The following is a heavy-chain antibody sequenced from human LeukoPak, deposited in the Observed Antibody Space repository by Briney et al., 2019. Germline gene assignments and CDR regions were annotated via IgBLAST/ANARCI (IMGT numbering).Heavy chain of an antibody. Sequence: SEALSPTSIVHAGSMGSYYWNWIRLPPGAGLDWIGYIYSSGSTNYNPSLKSRVTISVDTSKKQFSLRLSSVTAADTAVYYCTRDLSRAVAGQVDYWGQGTLVTVSS. CDR3: TRDLSRAVAGQVDY. CDR2: IYSSGST. J-gene: IGHJ4*02. CDR1: AGSMGSYY. V-gene: IGHV4-59*12. D-gene: IGHD6-19*01.